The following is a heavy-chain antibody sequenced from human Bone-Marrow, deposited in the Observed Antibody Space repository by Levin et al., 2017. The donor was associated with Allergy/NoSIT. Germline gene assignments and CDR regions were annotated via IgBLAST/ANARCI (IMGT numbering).Heavy chain of an antibody. CDR1: GFTFSYYS. V-gene: IGHV3-33*01. J-gene: IGHJ3*02. D-gene: IGHD2-21*01. CDR3: AREDVVRGIRSFDI. Sequence: RGLKVSCAASGFTFSYYSMHWVRQAPDKGLEWVAMIWNDGSNKYYADSVKGRFTISRDNSKNTAYVQMNSLRDEDTAVYYCAREDVVRGIRSFDIWGQGTMVTVSS. CDR2: IWNDGSNK.